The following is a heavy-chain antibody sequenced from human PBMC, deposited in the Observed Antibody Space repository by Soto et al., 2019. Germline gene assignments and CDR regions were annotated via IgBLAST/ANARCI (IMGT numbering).Heavy chain of an antibody. V-gene: IGHV3-7*03. D-gene: IGHD1-26*01. Sequence: EVQLVESGGGLVQPGGSLRLSCAASGFTLSNFWMSWVRQAPGKGLEWVASIKEDGSEKTYVDSVKGRFTISRDNAQNPLYLQMNRLRVDDAAVYYCASYRTLDCWGQGTPVIVSS. CDR1: GFTLSNFW. CDR2: IKEDGSEK. CDR3: ASYRTLDC. J-gene: IGHJ4*02.